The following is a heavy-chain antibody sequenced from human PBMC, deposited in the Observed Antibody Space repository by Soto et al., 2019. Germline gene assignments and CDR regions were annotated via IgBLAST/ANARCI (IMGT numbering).Heavy chain of an antibody. J-gene: IGHJ5*02. CDR3: ARFDCSGGSCYPGGGWFDP. CDR2: IYHSGST. CDR1: GGSISSGGYS. D-gene: IGHD2-15*01. Sequence: SETLSLTCAVSGGSISSGGYSWSWIRQPPGKGLEWIGYIYHSGSTYYNPSLKSRVTISVDRSKNQFSLKLSSVTAADTAVYYCARFDCSGGSCYPGGGWFDPWGQGTLVTVS. V-gene: IGHV4-30-2*01.